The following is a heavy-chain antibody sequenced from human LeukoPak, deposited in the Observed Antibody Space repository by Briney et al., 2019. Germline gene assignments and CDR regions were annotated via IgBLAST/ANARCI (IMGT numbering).Heavy chain of an antibody. CDR3: ARQGVYYSDSSAFYY. CDR2: IYPGDSDT. V-gene: IGHV5-51*01. J-gene: IGHJ4*02. Sequence: GESLKISSKGSGYRFTNYWIGWVRQMPGKGLELMGSIYPGDSDTRYSPSFQGQVTISADKSITTAYLHWSSLKASDTAIYYCARQGVYYSDSSAFYYWGQGTLVTVSS. CDR1: GYRFTNYW. D-gene: IGHD3-22*01.